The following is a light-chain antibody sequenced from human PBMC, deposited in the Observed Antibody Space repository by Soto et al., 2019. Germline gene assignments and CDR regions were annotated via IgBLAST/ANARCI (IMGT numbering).Light chain of an antibody. V-gene: IGLV1-47*01. J-gene: IGLJ1*01. CDR2: RNN. Sequence: QSVLTQPPSASGTPGQRVTISCSGSSSNIGSNYVYWYQQLPGTAPKLLISRNNQRPSAVPDRFSGSKSGTSASMAISGLRSEDQADYYCAAWDDSLSGRYVFGTGTKLTVL. CDR1: SSNIGSNY. CDR3: AAWDDSLSGRYV.